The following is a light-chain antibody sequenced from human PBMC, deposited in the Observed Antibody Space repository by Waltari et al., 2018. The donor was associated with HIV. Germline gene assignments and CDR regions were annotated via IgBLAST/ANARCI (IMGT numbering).Light chain of an antibody. CDR1: QSVNSNF. Sequence: EIVLTQSPGTLSLSLGERATLSCRASQSVNSNFLAWYQHKPGQAPRLPIHDASTRATGIPDKFSGSGSGSDFTLTISRLEPEDFAVYYCQQYAGFPLTFGGGTKVDIK. J-gene: IGKJ4*01. CDR2: DAS. CDR3: QQYAGFPLT. V-gene: IGKV3-20*01.